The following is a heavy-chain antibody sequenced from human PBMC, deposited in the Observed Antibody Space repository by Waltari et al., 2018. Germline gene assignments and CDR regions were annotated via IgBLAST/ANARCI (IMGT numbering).Heavy chain of an antibody. CDR2: INLVNGDT. CDR1: GYTVTSNA. CDR3: TRDSGVGGTCAFDI. V-gene: IGHV1-3*01. D-gene: IGHD1-26*01. Sequence: QVQLVESGAEVKKPGASVKVSCEAYGYTVTSNAIHWVRQAPGQRFEWMRWINLVNGDTRYSQNCQGRVTITRVTSASTAYMELINRTSEDTAVYYCTRDSGVGGTCAFDIWGQGTMVTVSS. J-gene: IGHJ3*02.